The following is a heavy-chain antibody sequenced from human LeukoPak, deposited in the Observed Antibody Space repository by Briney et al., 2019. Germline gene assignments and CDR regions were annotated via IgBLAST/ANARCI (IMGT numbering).Heavy chain of an antibody. J-gene: IGHJ4*02. D-gene: IGHD1-7*01. Sequence: GGCLRLASAVSAFILSSYAMTWVRQPQEKGLGWDSGISTSGDSTYYTRSVKGPFTISSTTSKNTLYLQMNSTSAEDSAVYFCAKAVSHWNYAPFDYWGQGTLVTVSS. V-gene: IGHV3-23*01. CDR1: AFILSSYA. CDR3: AKAVSHWNYAPFDY. CDR2: ISTSGDST.